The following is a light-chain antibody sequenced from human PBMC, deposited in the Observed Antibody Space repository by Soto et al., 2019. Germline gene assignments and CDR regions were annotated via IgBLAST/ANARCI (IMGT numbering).Light chain of an antibody. CDR2: LNSDGSH. CDR3: QTWGTGIHV. V-gene: IGLV4-69*01. CDR1: SGHSSYA. Sequence: QLVLTQSPSASASLGASVKLTCTLSSGHSSYAIAWHQQQPEKGPRYLMKLNSDGSHSKGDGIPDRFSGSSSGAERYLIIASLQSEEEADYYCQTWGTGIHVFGTGTKVTV. J-gene: IGLJ1*01.